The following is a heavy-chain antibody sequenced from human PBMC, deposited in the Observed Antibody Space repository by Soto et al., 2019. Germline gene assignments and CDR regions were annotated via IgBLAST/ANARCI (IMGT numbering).Heavy chain of an antibody. V-gene: IGHV1-69*12. CDR2: IIPIFGTA. J-gene: IGHJ6*02. CDR3: AKESASNYYYGMDV. Sequence: QVQLVQSGAEVKKPGSSVKVSCKASGGTFSSYAISWLRQSPGQGLEWMGGIIPIFGTADYAQKFQGRVTITADESTSTAYMELSSLRAEDTAVYYCAKESASNYYYGMDVWGQGTTVTVSS. CDR1: GGTFSSYA.